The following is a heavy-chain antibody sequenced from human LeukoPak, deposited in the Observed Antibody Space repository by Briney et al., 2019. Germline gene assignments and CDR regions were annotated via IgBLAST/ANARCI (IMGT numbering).Heavy chain of an antibody. CDR2: IYSSGST. CDR3: ARGGRGCGDYYYYYGMDV. J-gene: IGHJ6*02. D-gene: IGHD2-15*01. Sequence: TETLSLTCSVSGASIRTYYWNWIRQPAGKGLEWIGRIYSSGSTNYNPSLKSRVTMSVDTSKNQFSLQLNSVAAADTAVYYCARGGRGCGDYYYYYGMDVWGQGTTVTVS. V-gene: IGHV4-4*07. CDR1: GASIRTYY.